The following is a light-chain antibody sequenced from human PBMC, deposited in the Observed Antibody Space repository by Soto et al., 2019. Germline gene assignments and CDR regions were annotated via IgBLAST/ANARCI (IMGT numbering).Light chain of an antibody. Sequence: QSVLTQPPSVSAVPGQKVTISCSGSNSDIANHYISWYQQLPGTAPKLLIYDNNRRPSGIPERFSASKSGSSATLAITGLQTGDEADYFCGIWATSLYVFGTGTKVTVL. CDR3: GIWATSLYV. V-gene: IGLV1-51*01. CDR1: NSDIANHY. CDR2: DNN. J-gene: IGLJ1*01.